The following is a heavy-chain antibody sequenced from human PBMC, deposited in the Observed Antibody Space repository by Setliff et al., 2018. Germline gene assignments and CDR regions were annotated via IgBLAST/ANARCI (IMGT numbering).Heavy chain of an antibody. CDR1: GNTFTGYY. CDR3: AREVLSTVVAWDY. Sequence: ASVKVSCKASGNTFTGYYIHWLRQAPGQGLEWMGCINPNSGDTTFAQKFQGRVTITRDTSNSTDYMDLSRLTSDDTAVYYCAREVLSTVVAWDYWGQGTLVTAPQ. CDR2: INPNSGDT. J-gene: IGHJ4*02. D-gene: IGHD4-17*01. V-gene: IGHV1-2*02.